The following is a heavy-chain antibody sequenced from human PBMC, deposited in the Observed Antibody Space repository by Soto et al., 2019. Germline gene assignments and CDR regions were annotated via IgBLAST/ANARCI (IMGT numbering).Heavy chain of an antibody. CDR3: AREEYYYGSGAFFDY. CDR2: IIPILGIA. D-gene: IGHD3-10*01. J-gene: IGHJ4*02. Sequence: QVQLVQSGAEVKKPGSSVKVSCKASGGTFSSYTISWVRQAPGQGLEWMGRIIPILGIANYAQKFQGRVTITADKSTSPAYMELSSLRSEDTAVYYCAREEYYYGSGAFFDYWGQGNLVTVSS. CDR1: GGTFSSYT. V-gene: IGHV1-69*08.